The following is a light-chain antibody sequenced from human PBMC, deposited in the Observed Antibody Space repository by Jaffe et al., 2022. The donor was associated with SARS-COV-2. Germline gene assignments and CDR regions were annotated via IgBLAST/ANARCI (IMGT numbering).Light chain of an antibody. CDR3: QVWDRDRGGV. Sequence: SYVLAQPPSASVAPGQTARITCGGDNIGSRSVHWYRQKPGQAPVLVVYADSGRPSGIPERLSGSNSGNTATLTISRVEAGDEADYYCQVWDRDRGGVFGGGTKLTVL. V-gene: IGLV3-21*02. CDR2: ADS. CDR1: NIGSRS. J-gene: IGLJ2*01.